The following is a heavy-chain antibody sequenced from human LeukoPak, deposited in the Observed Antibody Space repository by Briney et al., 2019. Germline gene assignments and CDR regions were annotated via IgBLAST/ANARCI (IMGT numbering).Heavy chain of an antibody. CDR1: GGTFSSYA. CDR3: ARGRRIGYYYYMDV. J-gene: IGHJ6*03. Sequence: SVKVSCKASGGTFSSYAINWVRQAPGQGLEWMGGIIPVFGTANYAQNFQGRVTIAADESTSTAYMELSSLRSEDTAVYYCARGRRIGYYYYMDVWGKGTTVTVSS. D-gene: IGHD2-21*01. V-gene: IGHV1-69*13. CDR2: IIPVFGTA.